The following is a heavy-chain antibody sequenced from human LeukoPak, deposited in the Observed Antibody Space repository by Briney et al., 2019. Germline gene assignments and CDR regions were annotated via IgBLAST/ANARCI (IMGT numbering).Heavy chain of an antibody. V-gene: IGHV1-3*01. J-gene: IGHJ6*02. CDR2: INAGNGNT. D-gene: IGHD2-2*01. Sequence: ASVKVSCKASGGTFSSYAISWVRQAPGQRLEWMGWINAGNGNTKYSQKFQGRVTITRDTSASTAYMELSSLRSEDTAVYYCATKDCSSISCYYSSMDVWGQGTTVTVSS. CDR1: GGTFSSYA. CDR3: ATKDCSSISCYYSSMDV.